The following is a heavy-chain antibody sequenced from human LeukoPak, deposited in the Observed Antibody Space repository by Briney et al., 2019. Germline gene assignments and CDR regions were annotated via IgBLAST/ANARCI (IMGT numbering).Heavy chain of an antibody. CDR1: GFSFGTYS. Sequence: PGRSLRLSCVVSGFSFGTYSMHWARQVPGKGLEWVAVISYDGSNKYCADSVKGRFTISRDNSKNTLYLQMNSLRAEDTAVYYCAKVDNAAMAPANWYFDLWGRGTLVTVSS. CDR3: AKVDNAAMAPANWYFDL. D-gene: IGHD5-18*01. V-gene: IGHV3-30*12. CDR2: ISYDGSNK. J-gene: IGHJ2*01.